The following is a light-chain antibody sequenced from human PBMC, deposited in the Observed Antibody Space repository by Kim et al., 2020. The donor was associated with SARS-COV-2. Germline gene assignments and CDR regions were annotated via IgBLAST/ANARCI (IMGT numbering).Light chain of an antibody. CDR2: AAA. CDR3: QQSYSTLALT. V-gene: IGKV1-39*01. J-gene: IGKJ4*01. CDR1: QSISSY. Sequence: ASVGDRVTITCRASQSISSYLNWYQQKPGKAPKLLIYAAASLQSGVPSRFSGSGSGTDFTLTISSLQPEDFATYYCQQSYSTLALTFGGGTKLE.